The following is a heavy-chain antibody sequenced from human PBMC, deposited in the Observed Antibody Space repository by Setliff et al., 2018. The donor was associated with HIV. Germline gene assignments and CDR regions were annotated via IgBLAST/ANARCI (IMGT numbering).Heavy chain of an antibody. CDR3: ASPTDIVLKGAFDI. CDR1: GYSFTSYW. J-gene: IGHJ3*02. CDR2: IYPGDSDT. Sequence: GEYLKISCKGSGYSFTSYWIGWVRQMPGKGLEWMGIIYPGDSDTRYSTSFQGQVTISADKSISTAYLQWSSLKASDTAMYYCASPTDIVLKGAFDIWGQGTMVTVSS. V-gene: IGHV5-51*01. D-gene: IGHD2-8*01.